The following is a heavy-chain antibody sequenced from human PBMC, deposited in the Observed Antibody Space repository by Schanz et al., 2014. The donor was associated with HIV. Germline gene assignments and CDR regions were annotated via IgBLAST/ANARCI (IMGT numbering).Heavy chain of an antibody. J-gene: IGHJ6*02. CDR3: ARRDYGDYYYYYGMDV. CDR2: ISYDGSNK. CDR1: GFTFSSYA. V-gene: IGHV3-30-3*01. D-gene: IGHD4-17*01. Sequence: VQVVESGGGVVQPGRSLRLSCAASGFTFSSYAMHWVRQAPGKGLEWVAVISYDGSNKYYADSVKGRFTISRDNSKNTLHLQMNSLRAEDTAVYYCARRDYGDYYYYYGMDVWGQGTTVTVSS.